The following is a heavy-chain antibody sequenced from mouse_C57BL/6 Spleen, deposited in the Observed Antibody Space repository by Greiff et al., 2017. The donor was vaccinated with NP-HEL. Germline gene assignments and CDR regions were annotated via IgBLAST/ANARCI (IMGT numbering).Heavy chain of an antibody. CDR3: TRRDYYGSSSFDY. CDR2: IDPETGGT. V-gene: IGHV1-15*01. D-gene: IGHD1-1*01. CDR1: GYTFTDYE. Sequence: QVQLKESGAELVRPGASVTLSCKASGYTFTDYEMHWVKQTPVHGLEWIGAIDPETGGTAYNQKFKGKAILTADKSSSTAYMELRSLTSEDSAVYYCTRRDYYGSSSFDYWGQGTTLTVSS. J-gene: IGHJ2*01.